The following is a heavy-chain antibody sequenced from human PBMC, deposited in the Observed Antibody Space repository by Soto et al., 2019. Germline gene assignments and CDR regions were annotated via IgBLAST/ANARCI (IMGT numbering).Heavy chain of an antibody. V-gene: IGHV4-59*01. Sequence: QVQLQESGPGLVKPSETLSLTGTVSGGSISSYYWSWIRQSPGKGLEWIGYNHYSGSTNYNPALKSRVTVSVDTSKNQSSLKLVSVTAAERAADYCAGSYGGNIDYWGQGTLVTVSS. CDR3: AGSYGGNIDY. CDR2: NHYSGST. D-gene: IGHD3-10*01. J-gene: IGHJ4*02. CDR1: GGSISSYY.